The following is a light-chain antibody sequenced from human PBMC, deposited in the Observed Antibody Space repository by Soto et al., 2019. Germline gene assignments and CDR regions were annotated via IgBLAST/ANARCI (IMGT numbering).Light chain of an antibody. V-gene: IGKV3-20*01. Sequence: EIVLTQSPGTLSLSPGEGATLSCRASQSDSSSYIAWYQQRPGQTPSLLIYGASTRATGIPDRFSGSGSGTHFTLTISRLEPGDFAVYYCQHFGGSTFTFGQGTRLEIK. J-gene: IGKJ5*01. CDR1: QSDSSSY. CDR2: GAS. CDR3: QHFGGSTFT.